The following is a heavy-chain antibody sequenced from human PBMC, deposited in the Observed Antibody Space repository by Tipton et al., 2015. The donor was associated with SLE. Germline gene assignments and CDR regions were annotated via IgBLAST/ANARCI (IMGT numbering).Heavy chain of an antibody. CDR1: GYSISSGYY. V-gene: IGHV4-38-2*01. Sequence: TLSLTCAVSGYSISSGYYWGWIRQPPGKGLEWIGSIYHSGSTYYDPSLKSRVTISVDTSKNQFSLKLSSVTAADTAVYYCARFGKNDVLVVVQHWGQGTLVTVSS. D-gene: IGHD2-8*02. CDR3: ARFGKNDVLVVVQH. CDR2: IYHSGST. J-gene: IGHJ1*01.